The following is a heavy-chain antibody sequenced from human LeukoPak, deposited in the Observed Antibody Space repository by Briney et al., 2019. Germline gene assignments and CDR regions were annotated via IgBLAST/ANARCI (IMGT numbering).Heavy chain of an antibody. D-gene: IGHD1-26*01. CDR2: ISSSGSAV. Sequence: GGSLRLSCAASGFTFSSYSMNWVRQAPGKGLEWVSYISSSGSAVDYADSAKGRFTISRDNAKNSLYLQMNSLRAEDTAVYYCARAPSGSYSRFDPWGQGTLVTVPS. V-gene: IGHV3-48*01. CDR1: GFTFSSYS. J-gene: IGHJ5*02. CDR3: ARAPSGSYSRFDP.